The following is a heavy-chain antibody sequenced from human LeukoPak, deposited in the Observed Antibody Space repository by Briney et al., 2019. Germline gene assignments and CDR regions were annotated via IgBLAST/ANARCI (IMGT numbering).Heavy chain of an antibody. V-gene: IGHV3-7*03. Sequence: GGSLRLSCEASGFSFSNYWMTWVRQAPGKGLEWVADINQNGGQSYYVDSVKGRFTLSRDNAKNSLFLQLNSLTAEDTAVYYCAKDSVPYYYGSGSYPDYWGQGTLVTVSS. CDR3: AKDSVPYYYGSGSYPDY. CDR2: INQNGGQS. CDR1: GFSFSNYW. J-gene: IGHJ4*02. D-gene: IGHD3-10*01.